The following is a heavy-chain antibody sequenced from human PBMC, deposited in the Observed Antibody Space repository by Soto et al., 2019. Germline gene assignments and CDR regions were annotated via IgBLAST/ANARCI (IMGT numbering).Heavy chain of an antibody. V-gene: IGHV3-23*01. D-gene: IGHD2-21*01. Sequence: GGSLRLSCAASGFSFSTYAMSWVRQVPERGLEWASSISGSGGSTYYADSVEGRFTISRDNSKNTLYLQMNNLRAEDTALYYFAKDRLGGVADDFAIWGRGTMVTVSS. CDR1: GFSFSTYA. CDR3: AKDRLGGVADDFAI. J-gene: IGHJ3*02. CDR2: ISGSGGST.